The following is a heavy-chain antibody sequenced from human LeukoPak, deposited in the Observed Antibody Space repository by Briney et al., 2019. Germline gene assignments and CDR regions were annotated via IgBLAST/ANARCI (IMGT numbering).Heavy chain of an antibody. D-gene: IGHD5/OR15-5a*01. J-gene: IGHJ4*02. CDR1: GFAFSTYA. CDR3: AKARGSSVYEQFDY. CDR2: ISTSGRAT. V-gene: IGHV3-23*01. Sequence: GGSLRLSCAASGFAFSTYAMTWVRQAPEKGLQWVSTISTSGRATYYADSVEGRFTISRDNSKNTLYLQMNNLRADDTAVYYCAKARGSSVYEQFDYWGQGTQVTVSS.